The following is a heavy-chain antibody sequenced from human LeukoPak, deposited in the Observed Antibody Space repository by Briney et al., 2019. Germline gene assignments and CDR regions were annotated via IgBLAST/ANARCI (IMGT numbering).Heavy chain of an antibody. J-gene: IGHJ6*02. CDR3: ARDRQNKKYYYYYGMDV. Sequence: PGRSLRLSCAASGFTFSSYAMHWVRQAPGKGLEWVAVISYGGSNKYYADSVKGRFTISRDNSKNTLYLQMNSLRAEDTAVYYCARDRQNKKYYYYYGMDVWGQGTTVTVSS. CDR1: GFTFSSYA. V-gene: IGHV3-30-3*01. CDR2: ISYGGSNK.